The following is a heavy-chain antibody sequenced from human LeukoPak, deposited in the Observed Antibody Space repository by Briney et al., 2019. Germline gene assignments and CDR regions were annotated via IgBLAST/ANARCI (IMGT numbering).Heavy chain of an antibody. CDR3: ARSSHYYDSSGYYYPDN. J-gene: IGHJ4*02. CDR1: GGSISSGGYS. CDR2: IYHSGST. Sequence: SETLSLTCAVSGGSISSGGYSWSWIRQPPGKGLEWIGYIYHSGSTYYNPSLKSRVTISVDRSKNQFSLKLTSVTAADTAVYYCARSSHYYDSSGYYYPDNWGQGTLVTVSS. D-gene: IGHD3-22*01. V-gene: IGHV4-30-2*01.